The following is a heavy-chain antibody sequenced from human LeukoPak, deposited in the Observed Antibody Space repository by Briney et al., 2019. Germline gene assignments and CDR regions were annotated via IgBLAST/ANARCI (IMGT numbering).Heavy chain of an antibody. V-gene: IGHV4-59*02. CDR3: ARADVDTTIWYYFDY. CDR1: GGSVSSFY. CDR2: IYYSGSL. Sequence: SETLSLTCTVSGGSVSSFYWSWIRQPPGKGLEWIGYIYYSGSLNYNPSLKSRVTISIDTSKNQFSLKLSSVTPADTAVYYCARADVDTTIWYYFDYWGQGTLVTVSS. J-gene: IGHJ4*02. D-gene: IGHD5-18*01.